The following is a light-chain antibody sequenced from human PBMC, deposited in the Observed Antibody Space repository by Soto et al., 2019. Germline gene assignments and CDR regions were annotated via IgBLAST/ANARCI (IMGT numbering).Light chain of an antibody. J-gene: IGKJ5*01. V-gene: IGKV1-5*01. Sequence: DIQMTQSPSTLSASVGDRVTITCRASQSITTWLAWYQQKPGKAPKLLIYAASSLKSGVPSRFSGSGSGTHFTLTITGLQPAGFATYYCQQNFSIPITFGQGTRLEIK. CDR2: AAS. CDR1: QSITTW. CDR3: QQNFSIPIT.